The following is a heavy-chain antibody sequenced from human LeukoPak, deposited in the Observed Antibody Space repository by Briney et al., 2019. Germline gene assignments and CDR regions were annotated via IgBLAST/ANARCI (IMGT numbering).Heavy chain of an antibody. D-gene: IGHD1-14*01. CDR3: AKGPLMEVAGTTWDY. J-gene: IGHJ4*02. CDR1: GGTFSSYA. V-gene: IGHV1-69*04. Sequence: GASVKVSCKASGGTFSSYAISWVRQAPGQGLEWMGRIIPILGIANYAQKFQGRVTITADKSTSTAYMELSSLRSEDTAVYYCAKGPLMEVAGTTWDYWGQGTLVTVSS. CDR2: IIPILGIA.